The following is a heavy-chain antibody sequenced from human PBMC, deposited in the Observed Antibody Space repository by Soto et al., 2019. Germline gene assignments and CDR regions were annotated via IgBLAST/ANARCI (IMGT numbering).Heavy chain of an antibody. CDR2: ISSSSSTI. Sequence: GGSLRLSCAASGFTFSSYSMNWVRQAPGKGLEWVSYISSSSSTIYYADSVKGRFTISRDNAKNSLYLQMNSLRDEDTAVYYCARSWTYYYDSSGYSVDYWGQGTLVTVSS. J-gene: IGHJ4*02. CDR1: GFTFSSYS. CDR3: ARSWTYYYDSSGYSVDY. V-gene: IGHV3-48*02. D-gene: IGHD3-22*01.